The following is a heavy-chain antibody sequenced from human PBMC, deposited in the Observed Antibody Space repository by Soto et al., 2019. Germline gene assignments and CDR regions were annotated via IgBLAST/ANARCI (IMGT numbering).Heavy chain of an antibody. D-gene: IGHD5-12*01. CDR2: INHSGST. J-gene: IGHJ4*02. Sequence: SETLALTCAVYGGSFSGYYWTWIRQPPGTGLEWIGEINHSGSTNYNPSLKSRVTISVDTSKNQFSLKLTSVTAADTAVYYCARDKISGLFDYCGQRTLVTVSA. V-gene: IGHV4-34*01. CDR3: ARDKISGLFDY. CDR1: GGSFSGYY.